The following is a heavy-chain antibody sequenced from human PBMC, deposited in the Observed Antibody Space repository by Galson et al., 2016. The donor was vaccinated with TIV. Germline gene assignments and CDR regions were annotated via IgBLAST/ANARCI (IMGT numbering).Heavy chain of an antibody. Sequence: SVKVSCKASGYTFTSYYMHWVRQAPGQGLEWMGIINPSGGSTTYAPKFQGRVTMTEGTSTDTAYMELSSLRSEDTAVYYCATSRGRYFDWLFGYWGQGTLVTVSS. CDR2: INPSGGST. V-gene: IGHV1-46*01. CDR1: GYTFTSYY. D-gene: IGHD3-9*01. J-gene: IGHJ4*02. CDR3: ATSRGRYFDWLFGY.